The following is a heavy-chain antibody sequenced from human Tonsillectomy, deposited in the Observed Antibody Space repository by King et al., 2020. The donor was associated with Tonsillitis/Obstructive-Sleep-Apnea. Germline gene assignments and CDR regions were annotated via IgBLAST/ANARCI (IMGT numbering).Heavy chain of an antibody. J-gene: IGHJ6*02. V-gene: IGHV3-21*01. CDR3: ARAPGPMDV. Sequence: QLVESGGGLVKPGGSLRLSCAASGFTFSTYNMNWVRQAPGQGREWVSSISSSSSYIYYADSVKGRFTISRDNAKNSLYLQMNSLRAEDTGVYYCARAPGPMDVWGQGTTVTVSS. CDR2: ISSSSSYI. CDR1: GFTFSTYN.